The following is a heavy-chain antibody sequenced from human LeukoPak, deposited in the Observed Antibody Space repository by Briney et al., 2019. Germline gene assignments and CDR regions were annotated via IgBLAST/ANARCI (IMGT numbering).Heavy chain of an antibody. J-gene: IGHJ4*02. CDR3: ARGLGGRDDY. Sequence: PSETLSLTCAVYGKSFGAYYWSWIRQPPGKGLEWIGEINHSGSTNYNPSLKSRVTLSVDTYKNQFSLNLTSVTAADTAVYYCARGLGGRDDYWGQGTLVTVSS. V-gene: IGHV4-34*01. CDR1: GKSFGAYY. CDR2: INHSGST. D-gene: IGHD1-26*01.